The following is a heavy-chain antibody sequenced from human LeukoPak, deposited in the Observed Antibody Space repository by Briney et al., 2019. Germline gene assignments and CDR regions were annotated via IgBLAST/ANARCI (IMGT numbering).Heavy chain of an antibody. J-gene: IGHJ6*02. D-gene: IGHD2-15*01. CDR3: AKGYCSGGSCYRFYGMDV. CDR1: GFTFSRYG. CDR2: ISFDGSNK. V-gene: IGHV3-30*18. Sequence: GRSLRLSCAASGFTFSRYGMHWVRQAPDKGLEWVAVISFDGSNKYDADSVKGRFTISRDNSKNTLYLQMNSLRAEDTAVYYCAKGYCSGGSCYRFYGMDVWGQGTTVTVSS.